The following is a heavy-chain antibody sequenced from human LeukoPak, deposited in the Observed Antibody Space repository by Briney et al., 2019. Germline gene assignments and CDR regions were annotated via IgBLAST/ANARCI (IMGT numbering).Heavy chain of an antibody. J-gene: IGHJ2*01. Sequence: GGYLRLSCAASGFTFSSYWMSWVRRAPGKGLEWVANIKQDGSEKYYVDSVKGRFTISRDNAKNSLYLQMNSLRAEDTAVYYCARGILEIQLWRSYWYFDLWGRGTLVTVSS. CDR1: GFTFSSYW. CDR3: ARGILEIQLWRSYWYFDL. V-gene: IGHV3-7*01. CDR2: IKQDGSEK. D-gene: IGHD5-18*01.